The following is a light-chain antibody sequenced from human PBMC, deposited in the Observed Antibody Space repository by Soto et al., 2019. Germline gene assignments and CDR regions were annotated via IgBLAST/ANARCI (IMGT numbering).Light chain of an antibody. V-gene: IGLV2-8*01. CDR3: TSYAGGNNV. CDR1: SSDVGGYNY. Sequence: QYALTQPPSASGSPGQSVTISCTGTSSDVGGYNYVSWYQQYPGKVPKLMVYEVNNRPSGVPDRFSGSKSGNTASLTVSGLQAEDEADYYCTSYAGGNNVFGTGTKLTVL. CDR2: EVN. J-gene: IGLJ1*01.